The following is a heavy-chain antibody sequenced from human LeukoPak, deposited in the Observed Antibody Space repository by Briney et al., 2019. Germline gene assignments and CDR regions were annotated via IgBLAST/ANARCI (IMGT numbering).Heavy chain of an antibody. D-gene: IGHD2-2*01. J-gene: IGHJ1*01. CDR2: ISGSGGST. CDR3: AKVEGVYCSSTSCHRIEYFQH. Sequence: SGGSLRLSCAASGFTFSSYAMSWVRQAPGKGLEWVSAISGSGGSTYYADSVKGRFTISRDNSKNTLYLQMNSLRAEDTAVYYCAKVEGVYCSSTSCHRIEYFQHWGQGTLVTVSS. V-gene: IGHV3-23*01. CDR1: GFTFSSYA.